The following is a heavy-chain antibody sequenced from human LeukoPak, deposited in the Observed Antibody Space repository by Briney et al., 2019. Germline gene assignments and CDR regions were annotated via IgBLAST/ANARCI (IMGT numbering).Heavy chain of an antibody. J-gene: IGHJ4*02. V-gene: IGHV3-48*01. CDR2: ISSSSSTI. CDR1: GFTFSSYS. D-gene: IGHD3-22*01. Sequence: GGFLRLSCAASGFTFSSYSMNWVRQAPGKGLEWVSYISSSSSTIYYAGSVKGRFTISRDNSKNTLYLQMNSLRAEDTAVYYCAKSTYYDSSGYPPPFDYWGQGTLVTVSS. CDR3: AKSTYYDSSGYPPPFDY.